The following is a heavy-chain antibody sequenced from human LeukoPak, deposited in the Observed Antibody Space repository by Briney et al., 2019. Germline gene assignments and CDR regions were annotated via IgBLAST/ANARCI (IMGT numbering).Heavy chain of an antibody. V-gene: IGHV4-59*08. CDR1: VGSISSYY. J-gene: IGHJ4*02. CDR3: ARRDSSGFDFCDC. Sequence: SKTLSLTCPFSVGSISSYYWSWIRQPPGRGREGIGYISYSGSPNYNPSLKSRVTISVATSKNQFFLKLSSVTAADTAVYYCARRDSSGFDFCDCWGQGTLVTVSS. CDR2: ISYSGSP. D-gene: IGHD3-22*01.